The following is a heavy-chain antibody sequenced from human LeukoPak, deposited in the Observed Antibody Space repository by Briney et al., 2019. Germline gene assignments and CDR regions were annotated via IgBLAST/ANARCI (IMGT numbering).Heavy chain of an antibody. Sequence: PGRSLRLSCAASGFTFSRYGMHWVRQAPGKGLEWVAVIWSDGSNKYHADSVKGRFTISRDNSKNTLYLQMTSLSAEDTAVYYCARDILWRDSSLYYFDYWGQGTLVTVSS. D-gene: IGHD3-22*01. CDR2: IWSDGSNK. CDR3: ARDILWRDSSLYYFDY. V-gene: IGHV3-33*01. CDR1: GFTFSRYG. J-gene: IGHJ4*02.